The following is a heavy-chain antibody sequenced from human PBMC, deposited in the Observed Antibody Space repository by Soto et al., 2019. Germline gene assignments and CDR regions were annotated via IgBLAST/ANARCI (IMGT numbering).Heavy chain of an antibody. D-gene: IGHD6-13*01. J-gene: IGHJ5*02. V-gene: IGHV6-1*01. CDR1: GDSVSSNSAA. CDR3: ARDSFLGAAGLFWFDP. Sequence: SQTLSLPCAISGDSVSSNSAAWNWIRQSPSRGLEWLGRTYYRSKWYNDYAVSVKSRITINPDTSKNQFSLQLNSVTPEDTAVYYCARDSFLGAAGLFWFDPWGQGTLVTVSS. CDR2: TYYRSKWYN.